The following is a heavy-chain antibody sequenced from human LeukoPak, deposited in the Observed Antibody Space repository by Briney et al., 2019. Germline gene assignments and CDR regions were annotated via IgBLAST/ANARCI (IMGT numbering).Heavy chain of an antibody. V-gene: IGHV3-30*18. CDR1: GFTFSSYG. D-gene: IGHD5-18*01. Sequence: PEGSLRLSCAASGFTFSSYGMHWVRQAPGKGLEWVAVISYDGSNKYYADSVKGRFTISRDNSKNTLYLQMNSLRAEDTAVYYCAKGQHQRTTQLWLRSDYWGQGTLVTVSS. CDR3: AKGQHQRTTQLWLRSDY. J-gene: IGHJ4*02. CDR2: ISYDGSNK.